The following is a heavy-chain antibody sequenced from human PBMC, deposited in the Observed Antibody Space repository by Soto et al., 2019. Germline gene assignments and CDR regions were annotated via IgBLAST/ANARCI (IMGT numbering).Heavy chain of an antibody. V-gene: IGHV1-69*02. Sequence: QVQLVQSGAEVKKPGSSVNVSCKASGGTFSSYTISWVRQAPGQGLEWMGRIIPILGIANYAQKFQGRVTITADKSTSTVYMELSSLRSEDTAVYYCARGGLERVTTFFFDYWGQGTLVTVSS. CDR2: IIPILGIA. D-gene: IGHD4-17*01. CDR1: GGTFSSYT. J-gene: IGHJ4*02. CDR3: ARGGLERVTTFFFDY.